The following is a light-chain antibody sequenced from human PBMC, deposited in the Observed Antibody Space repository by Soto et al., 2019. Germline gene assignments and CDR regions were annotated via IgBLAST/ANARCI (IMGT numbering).Light chain of an antibody. CDR1: QSISRN. CDR3: QQSYTTASIT. V-gene: IGKV1-39*01. CDR2: AAS. Sequence: DIQMTQSPSSLSASVGDRVTITCRASQSISRNLNWYQHKPGKAPKLLNYAASSLQNGVPSRFSGGGSGTEFTLSISSLQPEDFGTYYCQQSYTTASITFGKGTRLEIK. J-gene: IGKJ5*01.